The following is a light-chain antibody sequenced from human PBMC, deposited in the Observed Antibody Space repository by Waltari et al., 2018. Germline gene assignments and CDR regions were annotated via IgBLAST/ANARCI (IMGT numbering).Light chain of an antibody. CDR3: QQRHDWPLT. Sequence: EILFTQSPVTLSVSPGERANLSCKASQGVRSYLAWYQQKPGQPPRLLLYDATNRASGIPARFSGSGSWTDFTLTISNVEPEDFAVYYCQQRHDWPLTFGGGTKLEIK. J-gene: IGKJ4*01. CDR1: QGVRSY. CDR2: DAT. V-gene: IGKV3-11*01.